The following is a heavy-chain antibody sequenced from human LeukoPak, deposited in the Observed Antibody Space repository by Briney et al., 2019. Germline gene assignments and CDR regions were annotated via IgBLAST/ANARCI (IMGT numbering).Heavy chain of an antibody. CDR2: IKSKTDGETT. J-gene: IGHJ3*02. CDR3: ITDPGAWAPI. V-gene: IGHV3-15*01. D-gene: IGHD1-26*01. Sequence: GGSLTLSCVASGLTFTNAWMSWVRQAPGKGLEWVGRIKSKTDGETTDYAAPVKGRFTISRDDSKNTLYLQMNRLNTGDTAVYYCITDPGAWAPIWGQGTMVTVSS. CDR1: GLTFTNAW.